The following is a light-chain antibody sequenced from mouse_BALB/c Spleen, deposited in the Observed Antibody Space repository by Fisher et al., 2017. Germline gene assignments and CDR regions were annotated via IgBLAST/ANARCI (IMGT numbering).Light chain of an antibody. J-gene: IGKJ4*01. CDR3: QQWSGYPFT. CDR2: DTS. V-gene: IGKV4-55*01. Sequence: IVMTQSPAIMSASPGEKVTMTCSASSSVSYMYWYQQKPGSSPRLLIYDTSNLASGVPVRFSGSGSGTSYSLTISRVEAEDAATYYCQQWSGYPFTFGSGTKLEIK. CDR1: SSVSY.